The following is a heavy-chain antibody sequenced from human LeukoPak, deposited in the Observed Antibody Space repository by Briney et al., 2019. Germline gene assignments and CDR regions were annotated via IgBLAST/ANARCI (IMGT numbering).Heavy chain of an antibody. CDR1: GYTFSSYG. Sequence: GASVKVSCKASGYTFSSYGITWARQAPGQGLEYMGWISAADGTTNYAQKVQGRVTMTTDTSTSTAYMELRSLRSDDTAVYYCARCGAAVTTHFSHWGQGTLVTVSS. CDR2: ISAADGTT. J-gene: IGHJ4*02. D-gene: IGHD4-17*01. V-gene: IGHV1-18*01. CDR3: ARCGAAVTTHFSH.